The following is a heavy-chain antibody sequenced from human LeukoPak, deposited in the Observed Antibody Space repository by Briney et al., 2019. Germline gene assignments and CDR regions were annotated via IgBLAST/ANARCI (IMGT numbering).Heavy chain of an antibody. CDR1: GFTFSSYA. J-gene: IGHJ4*02. CDR2: ISGSGGST. CDR3: AKFLPTHIVVANYYFDY. V-gene: IGHV3-23*01. Sequence: SGGSLRLPCAASGFTFSSYAMSWVRQAPGKGLEWVSAISGSGGSTYYADSVKGRFTISRDNSKNTRYLQMNSLRAEDTAVYYCAKFLPTHIVVANYYFDYWGQGTLVTVSS. D-gene: IGHD2-21*01.